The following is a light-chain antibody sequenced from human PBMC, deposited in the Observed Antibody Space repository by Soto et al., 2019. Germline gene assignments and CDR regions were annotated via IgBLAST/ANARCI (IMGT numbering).Light chain of an antibody. V-gene: IGKV1-39*01. Sequence: IQLTLSPSSLSASVGDGVTITCRSSQGISNSLAGYKQKPGKAPKLLXYASSTLQSGVPSRFSGSGSGKDFTRTISSLQPEDFATYYCQQSYSNPRTLGQGTKVDIK. CDR2: ASS. J-gene: IGKJ1*01. CDR3: QQSYSNPRT. CDR1: QGISNS.